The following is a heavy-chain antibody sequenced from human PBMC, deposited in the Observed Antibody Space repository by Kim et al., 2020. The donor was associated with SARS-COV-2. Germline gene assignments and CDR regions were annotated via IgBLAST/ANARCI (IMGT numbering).Heavy chain of an antibody. D-gene: IGHD3-10*01. Sequence: ASVKVSCKASGYTFTSYYMHWVRQAPGQGLEWMGIINPSGGSTSYAQKFQGRVTMTRDTSTSTVYMELSSLRSEATAVYYCARDSNYYGSGSYLYYFDYWGQGTLVTVSS. V-gene: IGHV1-46*01. J-gene: IGHJ4*02. CDR2: INPSGGST. CDR3: ARDSNYYGSGSYLYYFDY. CDR1: GYTFTSYY.